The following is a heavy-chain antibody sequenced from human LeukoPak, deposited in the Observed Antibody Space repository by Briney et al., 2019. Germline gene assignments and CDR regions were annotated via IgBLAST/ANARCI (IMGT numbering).Heavy chain of an antibody. J-gene: IGHJ6*02. CDR2: INHSGST. Sequence: SETLSLTCAVYGGSFSGYYWSWIRQPPGKGLEWIGEINHSGSTNYNPSLKSRVTISVDTSKNQFSLKLSSVTAADTAVYYCARVRISYYYYGMDVWGQGTTVTVS. V-gene: IGHV4-34*01. CDR1: GGSFSGYY. CDR3: ARVRISYYYYGMDV. D-gene: IGHD2/OR15-2a*01.